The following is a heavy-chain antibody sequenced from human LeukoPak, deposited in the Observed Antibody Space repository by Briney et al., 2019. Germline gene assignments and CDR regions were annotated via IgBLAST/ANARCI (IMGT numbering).Heavy chain of an antibody. CDR3: ARGRQRITIFGVVRGIAFDY. Sequence: SETLSLTCAVYGGSFRGYYWSWIQQPPGKGLEWIGYIYYSGSTNYNPSLKSRVTISVDTSKNQFSLKLSSVTAADTAVYYCARGRQRITIFGVVRGIAFDYWGQGTLVTASS. J-gene: IGHJ4*02. CDR1: GGSFRGYY. D-gene: IGHD3-3*01. V-gene: IGHV4-59*12. CDR2: IYYSGST.